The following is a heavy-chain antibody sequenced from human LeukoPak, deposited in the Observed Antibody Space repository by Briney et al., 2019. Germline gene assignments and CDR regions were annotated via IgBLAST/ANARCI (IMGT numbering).Heavy chain of an antibody. CDR3: ARGYCSSTSCYKGRYNWFDP. J-gene: IGHJ5*02. Sequence: GASVKVSCKASGGTFSSYAISWVRQAPGQGLGWMGRIIPILGIANYAQKFQGRVTITADKSTSTAYMELSSLRSEDTAVYYCARGYCSSTSCYKGRYNWFDPWGQGTLVTVSS. CDR2: IIPILGIA. CDR1: GGTFSSYA. V-gene: IGHV1-69*04. D-gene: IGHD2-2*02.